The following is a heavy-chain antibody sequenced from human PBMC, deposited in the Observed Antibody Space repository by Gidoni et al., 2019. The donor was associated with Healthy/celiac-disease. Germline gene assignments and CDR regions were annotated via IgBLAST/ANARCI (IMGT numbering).Heavy chain of an antibody. D-gene: IGHD6-19*01. CDR2: AYNGNT. V-gene: IGHV1-18*01. CDR1: GYTFTSYG. J-gene: IGHJ4*02. CDR3: ARGGEGGWYHFDY. Sequence: QVQLVQSGAEVKKPGASVKVSCKASGYTFTSYGISAYNGNTNYAQKPQGKVTMTTDTSTSTAYMGLRSLRSDDTAVDYGARGGEGGWYHFDYWGQGTLVTVSS.